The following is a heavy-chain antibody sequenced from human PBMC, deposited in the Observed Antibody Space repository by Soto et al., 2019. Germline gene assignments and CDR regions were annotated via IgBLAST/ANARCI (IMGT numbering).Heavy chain of an antibody. Sequence: EVQLVESGGGLVQPGGSLRLSCAASGFTFSSYDMHWVRQATGKGLEWVSAIGTAGDTYYPGSVKGRFTISRENAKNSLHLQMNSLRAGDTAVYYCARSESSNFGSYGTDVWGQGTTLTVSS. CDR2: IGTAGDT. D-gene: IGHD6-13*01. V-gene: IGHV3-13*01. CDR3: ARSESSNFGSYGTDV. J-gene: IGHJ6*02. CDR1: GFTFSSYD.